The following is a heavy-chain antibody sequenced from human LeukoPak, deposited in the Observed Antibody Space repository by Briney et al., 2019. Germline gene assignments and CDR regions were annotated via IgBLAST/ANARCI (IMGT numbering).Heavy chain of an antibody. Sequence: GGSLRLSCAASGFTFSGSAMHWVRQASGKGLEWVGRIRSKANSYATAYAASVKGRFTISRDDSKNTAYLQMNSLKTEDTAVYYCTAPGIAVAGTTWYFDLWGRGTRVTVTS. V-gene: IGHV3-73*01. CDR3: TAPGIAVAGTTWYFDL. D-gene: IGHD6-19*01. J-gene: IGHJ2*01. CDR2: IRSKANSYAT. CDR1: GFTFSGSA.